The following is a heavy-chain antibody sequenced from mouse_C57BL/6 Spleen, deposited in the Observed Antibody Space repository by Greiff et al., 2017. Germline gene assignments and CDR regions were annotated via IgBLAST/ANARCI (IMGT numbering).Heavy chain of an antibody. Sequence: QVQLQQPGAELVRPGSSVKLSCKASGYTFTSYWMDWVKQRPGQGLEWIGNIYPSDSETHYNQKFKDKATLPVDKSSSTSYMQLSSLTSEDSAVYYCAREDYGSCYWYFDVWGTGTTVTVSS. V-gene: IGHV1-61*01. D-gene: IGHD1-1*01. CDR2: IYPSDSET. CDR1: GYTFTSYW. J-gene: IGHJ1*03. CDR3: AREDYGSCYWYFDV.